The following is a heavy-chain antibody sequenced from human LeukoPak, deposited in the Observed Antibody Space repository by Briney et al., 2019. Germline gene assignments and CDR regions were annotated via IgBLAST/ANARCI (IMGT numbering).Heavy chain of an antibody. J-gene: IGHJ5*02. CDR1: GFTFSSYW. CDR3: ARVRGVVAVYNWFYP. D-gene: IGHD2-15*01. Sequence: PGGSLRLSCAASGFTFSSYWMHWVRQAPGKGLVWVSRINSDGSSTSYADAVKGRFTISRDKAKNTLYLQMNSLRAEDTAVYYCARVRGVVAVYNWFYPWGQGTLVTVSS. V-gene: IGHV3-74*01. CDR2: INSDGSST.